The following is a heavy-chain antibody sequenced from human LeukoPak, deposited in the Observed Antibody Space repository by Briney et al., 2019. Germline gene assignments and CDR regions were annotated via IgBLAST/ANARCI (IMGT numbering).Heavy chain of an antibody. CDR3: ARLLSSGTTRNNWFDP. Sequence: GGSLRLSCAASGFTFDDYGMSWVRHAPGKGLEWVSGINRNGGTTGYVDSVKGRFTISRDNAKNSLYLQMNSLRAEDTALYYCARLLSSGTTRNNWFDPWGQGTLVTVSS. V-gene: IGHV3-20*04. J-gene: IGHJ5*02. D-gene: IGHD1-1*01. CDR1: GFTFDDYG. CDR2: INRNGGTT.